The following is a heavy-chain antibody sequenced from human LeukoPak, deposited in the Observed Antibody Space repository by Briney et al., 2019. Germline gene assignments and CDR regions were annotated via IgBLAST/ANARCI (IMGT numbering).Heavy chain of an antibody. CDR1: GYTFTGYY. CDR2: INPNSGGT. D-gene: IGHD2-2*01. CDR3: ARGAGGGTSFMDV. J-gene: IGHJ6*02. Sequence: AASVKVSCKASGYTFTGYYMHWVRQAPGEGLEWMGWINPNSGGTNYAQKFQGRVTMTRDTSISTAYMELSRLRSDDTAVYYCARGAGGGTSFMDVWGQGTTVTVSS. V-gene: IGHV1-2*02.